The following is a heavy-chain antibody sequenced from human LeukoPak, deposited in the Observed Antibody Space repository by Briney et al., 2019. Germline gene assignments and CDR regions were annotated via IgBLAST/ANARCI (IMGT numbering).Heavy chain of an antibody. CDR2: IKEDGSDK. D-gene: IGHD6-13*01. CDR1: GFTFSSYW. V-gene: IGHV3-7*03. CDR3: AKDLAATIPVGFDY. Sequence: GGSLRLSCVDSGFTFSSYWMNWVRQAPGKGLDWVASIKEDGSDKYYVDSGKGRFTIARDNAKNSLYLQMNSLRDEDTALYYCAKDLAATIPVGFDYWGQGTLVTVS. J-gene: IGHJ4*02.